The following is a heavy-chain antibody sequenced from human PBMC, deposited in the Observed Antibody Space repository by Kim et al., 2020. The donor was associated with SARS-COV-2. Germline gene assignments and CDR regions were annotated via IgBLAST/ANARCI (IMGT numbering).Heavy chain of an antibody. V-gene: IGHV3-11*06. Sequence: GRFTIARDNAKNSLYLQMNSLRAEDTAVYYCARAPVWYYDFWSGYPAGDYWGQGTLVTVSS. CDR3: ARAPVWYYDFWSGYPAGDY. J-gene: IGHJ4*02. D-gene: IGHD3-3*01.